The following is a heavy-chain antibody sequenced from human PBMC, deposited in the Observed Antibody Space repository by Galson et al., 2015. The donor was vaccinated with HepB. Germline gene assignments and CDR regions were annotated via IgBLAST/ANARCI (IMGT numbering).Heavy chain of an antibody. CDR1: GFTFSGSV. V-gene: IGHV3-73*01. D-gene: IGHD2-2*01. CDR2: IRSKGNNYAT. CDR3: ARDSTRRVIVVVERFGMDV. J-gene: IGHJ6*02. Sequence: SLRLSCAASGFTFSGSVIHWVRQASGKGPEWVGRIRSKGNNYATSYVPSLKGRFTISRDDSKNMAYLHMKSLKTEDTAVYYCARDSTRRVIVVVERFGMDVWGQGTTVTVSS.